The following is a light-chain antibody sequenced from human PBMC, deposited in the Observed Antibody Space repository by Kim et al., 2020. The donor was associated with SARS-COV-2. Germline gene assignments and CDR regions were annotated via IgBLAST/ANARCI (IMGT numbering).Light chain of an antibody. CDR3: QSYDSSNVV. V-gene: IGLV6-57*04. CDR2: EDN. J-gene: IGLJ2*01. CDR1: SGSIASSY. Sequence: NFMLTQPHSVSESPGKTVTISCTRSSGSIASSYVQWYQQRPGSAPTTVIYEDNQRPSGVPDRFSGSIDSSSNSVSLTISGLKTEDEADYYCQSYDSSNVVFGGGTQLTVL.